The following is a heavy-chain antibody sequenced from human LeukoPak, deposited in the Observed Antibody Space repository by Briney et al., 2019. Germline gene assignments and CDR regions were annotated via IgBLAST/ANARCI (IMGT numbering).Heavy chain of an antibody. CDR2: IYYSGST. CDR1: GGSISSYY. Sequence: SETLSLTCTVSGGSISSYYWSWIRQPPGKGLEWIGCIYYSGSTNYNPSLKSRVTISVDTSKNQFSLKLSSVTAADTAVYYCARPGGVNDAFDIWGQGTMVTVSS. CDR3: ARPGGVNDAFDI. J-gene: IGHJ3*02. D-gene: IGHD3-3*01. V-gene: IGHV4-59*08.